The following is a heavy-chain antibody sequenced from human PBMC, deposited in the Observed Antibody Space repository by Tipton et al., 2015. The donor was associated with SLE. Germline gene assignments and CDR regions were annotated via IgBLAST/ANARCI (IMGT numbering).Heavy chain of an antibody. CDR3: ARERVGATTWFDP. Sequence: SLRLSCAASGFTFSNYAMTWVRQAPGKGLEWVSSIIGSGANTYYADSVKGRFTISRDNSKNTLYLQMNSLRAEDTAVYYCARERVGATTWFDPWGQGTLVTVSS. V-gene: IGHV3-23*01. J-gene: IGHJ5*02. D-gene: IGHD1-26*01. CDR2: IIGSGANT. CDR1: GFTFSNYA.